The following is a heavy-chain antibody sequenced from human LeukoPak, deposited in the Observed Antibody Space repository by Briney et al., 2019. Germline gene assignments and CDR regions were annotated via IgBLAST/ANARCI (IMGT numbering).Heavy chain of an antibody. CDR3: ARDQGYCSSTSCYRGFDY. Sequence: GGSLRLSCAASGFTFSTYWMSWVRQAPGKGLEWVANIKQDGSEKYYVDSVKGRFTISRDNAKNLLYLQMNSLRAEDTAVYYCARDQGYCSSTSCYRGFDYWGQGTLVTLSS. V-gene: IGHV3-7*01. D-gene: IGHD2-2*02. CDR1: GFTFSTYW. J-gene: IGHJ4*02. CDR2: IKQDGSEK.